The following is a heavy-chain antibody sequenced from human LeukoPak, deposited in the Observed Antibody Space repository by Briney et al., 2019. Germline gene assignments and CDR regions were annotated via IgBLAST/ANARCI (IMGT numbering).Heavy chain of an antibody. V-gene: IGHV4-34*01. CDR2: INHSGST. D-gene: IGHD5-12*01. Sequence: SSETLSLTCAVYGGSFSGYYWSWIRQPPGKGLEWIGEINHSGSTNYNPSLKSRVTISVDTSKNQFSLKLSSVTAADTAVYYCARGRWLRLAYYYSMDVWGKGTTVTVSS. J-gene: IGHJ6*04. CDR3: ARGRWLRLAYYYSMDV. CDR1: GGSFSGYY.